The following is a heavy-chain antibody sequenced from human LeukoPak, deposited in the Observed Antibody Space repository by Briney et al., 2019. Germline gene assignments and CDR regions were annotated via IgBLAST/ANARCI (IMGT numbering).Heavy chain of an antibody. CDR3: ARVRRDGYNSFDY. Sequence: SETLSLTCAGYGGSFSGYYWSWIRQPPGKGLEWIGEINHSGSTNYNPSLKSRVTISVDTSKNQFSLKLSSVTAADTAVYYCARVRRDGYNSFDYWGQGTLVTVSS. V-gene: IGHV4-34*01. CDR1: GGSFSGYY. J-gene: IGHJ4*02. CDR2: INHSGST. D-gene: IGHD5-24*01.